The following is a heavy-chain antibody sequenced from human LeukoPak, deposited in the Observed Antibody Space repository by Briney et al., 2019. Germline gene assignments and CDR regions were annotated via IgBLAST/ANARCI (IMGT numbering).Heavy chain of an antibody. D-gene: IGHD2-2*01. CDR2: ISGSGTTT. J-gene: IGHJ4*02. V-gene: IGHV3-23*01. Sequence: GGSLRLSCAASGFTFRNYAMTWVRQTPGKGLELVSVISGSGTTTYYADSVKGRFTISKDNSNNTLYLQMNSLRAEDTALYYCAGRGSTSGSSPLDYWGQGNLVTVSS. CDR3: AGRGSTSGSSPLDY. CDR1: GFTFRNYA.